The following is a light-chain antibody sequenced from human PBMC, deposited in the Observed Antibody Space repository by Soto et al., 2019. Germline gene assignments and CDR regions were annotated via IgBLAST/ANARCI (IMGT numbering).Light chain of an antibody. Sequence: DIQMTQSPSTLSAFVGDRVTITCRASQSISLWLAWYQQKPGKAPRLLIYDVSTLERGVPSRFSGSGSGTEFSLTIKSLEPDDFATYYCQQYNSYSWTFGQGTKVEIK. CDR3: QQYNSYSWT. V-gene: IGKV1-5*01. CDR2: DVS. CDR1: QSISLW. J-gene: IGKJ1*01.